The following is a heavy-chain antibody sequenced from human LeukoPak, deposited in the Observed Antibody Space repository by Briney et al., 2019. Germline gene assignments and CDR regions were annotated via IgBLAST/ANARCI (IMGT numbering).Heavy chain of an antibody. D-gene: IGHD6-13*01. CDR2: IKQDGSEK. V-gene: IGHV3-7*01. J-gene: IGHJ4*02. CDR1: GFTVSSNY. CDR3: ARATSYSSSYDY. Sequence: GGSLRLSCAASGFTVSSNYMSWVRQAPGKGLEWVANIKQDGSEKYYVDSVKGRFTISRDNAKNSLYLQMNSLRAEDTAVYYCARATSYSSSYDYWGQGTLVTVSS.